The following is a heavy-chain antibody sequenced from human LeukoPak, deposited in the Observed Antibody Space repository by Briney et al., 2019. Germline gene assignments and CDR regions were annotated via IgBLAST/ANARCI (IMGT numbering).Heavy chain of an antibody. V-gene: IGHV3-66*01. Sequence: GGSLRLSCAVSGFTVSSNYMTWGRQAPGKGLEWISVIYSGGGTYYADSVKGRFTISRDNSKNTVYLQMNSLRVEDTAVYYCARSRGTFLPHDYWGQGTLVTVSS. D-gene: IGHD3-16*01. CDR3: ARSRGTFLPHDY. CDR2: IYSGGGT. J-gene: IGHJ4*02. CDR1: GFTVSSNY.